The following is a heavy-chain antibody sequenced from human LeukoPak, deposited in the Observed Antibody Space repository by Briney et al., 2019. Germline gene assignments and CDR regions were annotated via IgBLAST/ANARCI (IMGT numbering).Heavy chain of an antibody. V-gene: IGHV3-74*01. CDR1: GFTFSNYW. D-gene: IGHD4-17*01. CDR3: ARDLTYGSNWFDP. J-gene: IGHJ5*02. Sequence: GGSLRLSCAASGFTFSNYWMHWVRQAPGKGLVWVSRIKSDGSDTSYADSVKGRFTVSRDNAKNTLYLQVNSLRVEDTAVYYCARDLTYGSNWFDPWGQGTLVTVSS. CDR2: IKSDGSDT.